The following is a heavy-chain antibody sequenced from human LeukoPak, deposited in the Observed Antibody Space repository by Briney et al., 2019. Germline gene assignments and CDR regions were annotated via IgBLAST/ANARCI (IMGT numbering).Heavy chain of an antibody. CDR2: ISLSGQT. D-gene: IGHD1-26*01. V-gene: IGHV4/OR15-8*02. CDR3: SRESGAFCPFGY. J-gene: IGHJ4*02. Sequence: SETLSLTCGVSGGSIRSTNWWSWVRQPPGQGLEWIGEISLSGQTNFNPSLNGRVTMSLDESRNQLSLKLPSVTAADTAIYYCSRESGAFCPFGYWGQGTLVIVPP. CDR1: GGSIRSTNW.